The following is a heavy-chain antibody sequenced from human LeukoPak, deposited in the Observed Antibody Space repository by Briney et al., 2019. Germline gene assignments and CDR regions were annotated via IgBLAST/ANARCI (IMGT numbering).Heavy chain of an antibody. CDR2: IYSSGEI. CDR3: AKDLTVTYFDY. V-gene: IGHV3-53*01. CDR1: GFSVGDNY. D-gene: IGHD4-17*01. Sequence: GGSLRLSCAASGFSVGDNYMSWVRQAPGKGLEWVSVIYSSGEIYYIESVEGRFTISRDNSKNTLYLQMNSLRAEDTAVYYCAKDLTVTYFDYWGQGTLVTVSS. J-gene: IGHJ4*02.